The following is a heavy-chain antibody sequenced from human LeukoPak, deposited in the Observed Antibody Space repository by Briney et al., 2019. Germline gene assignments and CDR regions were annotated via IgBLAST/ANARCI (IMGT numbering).Heavy chain of an antibody. CDR1: GGSISSSSYY. D-gene: IGHD3-16*01. J-gene: IGHJ5*02. Sequence: TPAATLSLTCTVSGGSISSSSYYWGWIRQPPGKGLEYVGSLFYSGVSYYNPSLKSRVTMSVDTSRDQFSLKLSSVTAADTAVYYCARGATALHWFDPWGQGTLVTVSS. CDR3: ARGATALHWFDP. CDR2: LFYSGVS. V-gene: IGHV4-39*01.